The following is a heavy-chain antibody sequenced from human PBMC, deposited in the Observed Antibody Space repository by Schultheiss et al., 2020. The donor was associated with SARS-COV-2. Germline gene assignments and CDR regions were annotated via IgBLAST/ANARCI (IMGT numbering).Heavy chain of an antibody. V-gene: IGHV4-59*12. Sequence: SETLSLTCAVYGGSFSGYYWSWIRQPAGKGLEWIGYIYYSGSTNYNPSLKSRVTISVDTSKNQFSLKLSSVTAADTAVYYCARERPGPLDYWGQGTLVTVSS. CDR1: GGSFSGYY. CDR2: IYYSGST. CDR3: ARERPGPLDY. J-gene: IGHJ4*02.